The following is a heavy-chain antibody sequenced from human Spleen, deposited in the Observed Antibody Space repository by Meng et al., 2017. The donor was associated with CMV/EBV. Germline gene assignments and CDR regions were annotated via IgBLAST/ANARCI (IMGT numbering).Heavy chain of an antibody. D-gene: IGHD7-27*01. CDR3: ARDDNWGPDY. CDR2: IHPNTGET. Sequence: VSCKTYGYTFAGLYLHWLRQAPGQGLEWMGWIHPNTGETNYGQNFHGRVTVTRDTSIRTVYMELSSLRPDDTAMYYCARDDNWGPDYWGQGTLVTVSS. J-gene: IGHJ4*02. V-gene: IGHV1-2*02. CDR1: GYTFAGLY.